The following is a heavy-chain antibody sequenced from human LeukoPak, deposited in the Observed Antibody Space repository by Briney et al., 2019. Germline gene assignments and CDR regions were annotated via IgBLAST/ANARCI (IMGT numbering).Heavy chain of an antibody. J-gene: IGHJ4*02. V-gene: IGHV4-31*03. CDR1: GGSISSGGYY. CDR2: IYNSGTT. Sequence: PSQTLSLTCTVSGGSISSGGYYWTWIRQHPGKGLEWIGYIYNSGTTYYNPSLESRVTISGDTSKSQFSLKLSSVTAADTAMYYCARTAGWSYGFDYWGQGTLVTVSS. D-gene: IGHD5-18*01. CDR3: ARTAGWSYGFDY.